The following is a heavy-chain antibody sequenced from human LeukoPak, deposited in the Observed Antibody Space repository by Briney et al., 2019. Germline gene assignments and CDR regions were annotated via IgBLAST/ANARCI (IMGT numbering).Heavy chain of an antibody. D-gene: IGHD3-22*01. V-gene: IGHV3-21*01. Sequence: PGGSLRLSCAACGFTFSSYSMNWVRQAPGKGLEWVSSISSSSSYIYYADSVKGRFTISRDNAKNSLYLQMNSLRAEDTAVYYCARDLPDYYDSSGLRGDWGQGTLVTVSS. CDR1: GFTFSSYS. CDR3: ARDLPDYYDSSGLRGD. CDR2: ISSSSSYI. J-gene: IGHJ4*02.